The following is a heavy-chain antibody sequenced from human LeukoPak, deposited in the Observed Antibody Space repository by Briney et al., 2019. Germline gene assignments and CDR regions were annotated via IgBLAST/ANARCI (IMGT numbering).Heavy chain of an antibody. V-gene: IGHV3-15*01. CDR2: IKSKTDGGTT. CDR3: TTDRTVTTTAGDAFDI. D-gene: IGHD4-17*01. CDR1: GFTFSNAW. J-gene: IGHJ3*02. Sequence: GGSLRLSCAASGFTFSNAWMSWVRQAPGKGREWVGRIKSKTDGGTTDYAAPMKGRFTISRDDSKGTLYLQMNSLKTEDTAVYYCTTDRTVTTTAGDAFDIWGQGTMVTVSS.